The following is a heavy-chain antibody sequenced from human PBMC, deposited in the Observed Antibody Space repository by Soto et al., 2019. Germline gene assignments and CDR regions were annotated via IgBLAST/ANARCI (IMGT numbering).Heavy chain of an antibody. Sequence: QVQLVQSGPEVKKPGASVKVSCKASGYTFSRYGIAWVRQAPGQGLEWMGWFSTHNDNTNYEQKFQGRVTMTPDTSTSTAYMELRSLRSDDSAIYYCATTSYTSGCLDYWGQGPLVTVSS. J-gene: IGHJ4*02. D-gene: IGHD6-19*01. CDR1: GYTFSRYG. CDR3: ATTSYTSGCLDY. CDR2: FSTHNDNT. V-gene: IGHV1-18*04.